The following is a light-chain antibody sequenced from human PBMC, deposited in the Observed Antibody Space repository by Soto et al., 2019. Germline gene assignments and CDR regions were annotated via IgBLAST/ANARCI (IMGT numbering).Light chain of an antibody. CDR3: QQYNDWPLT. Sequence: EIVMTQSPATLSVSPGERATLSCRASQNINNNLAWYQQKPGQVPRLLIYHASTGATGIPARFSGSGSGTELTLTISSVQSEDVAVYYWQQYNDWPLTFGGGTKVEIK. J-gene: IGKJ4*01. CDR1: QNINNN. V-gene: IGKV3-15*01. CDR2: HAS.